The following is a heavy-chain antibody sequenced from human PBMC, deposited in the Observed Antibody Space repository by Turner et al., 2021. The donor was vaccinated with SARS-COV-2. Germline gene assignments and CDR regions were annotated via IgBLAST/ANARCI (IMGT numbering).Heavy chain of an antibody. D-gene: IGHD6-19*01. CDR1: GFTFSNYA. CDR2: ISSVGNNK. Sequence: QVLLVESGGGVVQPGRSLKLSCAASGFTFSNYAMHWVRQAQGKGLEWVAVISSVGNNKHYSDSVKGRFTVSRDDSKNSLYLQINSLRAEDTGVYYCARDRITVAGNLDHWGQGTLVTVSS. J-gene: IGHJ4*02. V-gene: IGHV3-30-3*01. CDR3: ARDRITVAGNLDH.